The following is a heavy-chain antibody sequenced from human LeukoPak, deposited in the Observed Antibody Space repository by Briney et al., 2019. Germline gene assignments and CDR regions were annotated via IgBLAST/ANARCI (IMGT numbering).Heavy chain of an antibody. Sequence: SETLSLTCTVSGYSIRSGYYWGWIRQPPGKGLEWIGSTYQSGSSYYNPSLKSRVIISVDTSKNKLSLKLNSVTAADTAVYYCGRDRIYGLGSDHFDYWGQGTLVTVSS. V-gene: IGHV4-38-2*02. D-gene: IGHD3-10*01. CDR2: TYQSGSS. CDR3: GRDRIYGLGSDHFDY. J-gene: IGHJ4*02. CDR1: GYSIRSGYY.